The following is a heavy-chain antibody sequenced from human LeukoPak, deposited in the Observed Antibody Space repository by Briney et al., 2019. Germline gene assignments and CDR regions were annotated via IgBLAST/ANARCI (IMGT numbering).Heavy chain of an antibody. CDR3: ARGYSTGTPFFDY. Sequence: PSETLSLTCTVSGGPMSSRSYYWGWIRQSPGKGLEWIGSNYYNESTYYNPSFKSRVTIHVDMSENQFSLRLNSVTAAGTAVYYCARGYSTGTPFFDYWGQGILVTVSS. J-gene: IGHJ4*02. D-gene: IGHD2-8*02. V-gene: IGHV4-39*01. CDR2: NYYNEST. CDR1: GGPMSSRSYY.